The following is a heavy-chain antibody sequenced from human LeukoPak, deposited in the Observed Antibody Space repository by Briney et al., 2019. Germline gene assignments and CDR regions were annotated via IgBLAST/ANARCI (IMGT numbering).Heavy chain of an antibody. CDR1: GGSFGAYY. J-gene: IGHJ5*02. CDR3: ARDEEGGSS. CDR2: INHSGIT. V-gene: IGHV4-34*01. Sequence: SETLSLTCAVYGGSFGAYYWNWIRQPPGKGLEWIGEINHSGITNYNPSLKCRVTISVDTSKNQFSLKLTSMTAADTAVYYCARDEEGGSSWGQGTLVTVSS. D-gene: IGHD2-15*01.